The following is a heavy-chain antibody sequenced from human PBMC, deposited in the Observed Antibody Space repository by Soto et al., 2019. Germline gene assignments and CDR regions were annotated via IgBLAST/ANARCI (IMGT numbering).Heavy chain of an antibody. D-gene: IGHD5-18*01. Sequence: SETPSLTCTVSGGSISSYYWSWIRQPPGKGLEWIGYIYYSGSTNYNPSLKSRVTISVDTSKNQFSLKLSSVTAADTAVYYCARDSGIQLWPYYFDYWGQGTLVTVSS. J-gene: IGHJ4*02. V-gene: IGHV4-59*01. CDR1: GGSISSYY. CDR2: IYYSGST. CDR3: ARDSGIQLWPYYFDY.